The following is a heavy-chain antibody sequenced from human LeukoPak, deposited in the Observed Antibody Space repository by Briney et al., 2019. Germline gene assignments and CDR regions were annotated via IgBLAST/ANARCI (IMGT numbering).Heavy chain of an antibody. Sequence: SETLSLTCTVSGGSISSGGYYWSWIRQPPGKGLEWIGYIYHSGSTYYNPSLKSRVTISVDRSKNQFSLKLSSVTAADTAVYYCARNGGTSDHFDYWGQGTLVTVSS. CDR1: GGSISSGGYY. CDR2: IYHSGST. V-gene: IGHV4-30-2*01. J-gene: IGHJ4*02. CDR3: ARNGGTSDHFDY. D-gene: IGHD4-23*01.